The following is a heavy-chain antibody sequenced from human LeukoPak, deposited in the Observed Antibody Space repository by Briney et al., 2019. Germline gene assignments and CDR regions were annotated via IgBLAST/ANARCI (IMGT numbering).Heavy chain of an antibody. CDR1: GYTFTSYD. V-gene: IGHV1-8*01. D-gene: IGHD6-13*01. Sequence: GASVKVSCKASGYTFTSYDINWVRQATGQGLEWMGWMNPNSGNTGYAQKFQGRVTMTRNTSISTAYMELSSLRSEDTAVYHCARMYCSSWTQYAFDIWGQGTMVTVSS. CDR2: MNPNSGNT. J-gene: IGHJ3*02. CDR3: ARMYCSSWTQYAFDI.